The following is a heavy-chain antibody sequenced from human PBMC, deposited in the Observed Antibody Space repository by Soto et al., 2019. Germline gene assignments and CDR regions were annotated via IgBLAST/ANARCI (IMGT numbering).Heavy chain of an antibody. CDR2: IYPGDSDT. D-gene: IGHD3-3*01. J-gene: IGHJ6*02. Sequence: PGESLKISCKGSGYSFTSYWIGWVRQMPGKGPEWMGIIYPGDSDTRYSPSFQGQVTISADKSISTAYLQWSSLKASDTAMYYCARHPGYDFWSGYYYYGMDVWGQGTTVTVSS. V-gene: IGHV5-51*01. CDR3: ARHPGYDFWSGYYYYGMDV. CDR1: GYSFTSYW.